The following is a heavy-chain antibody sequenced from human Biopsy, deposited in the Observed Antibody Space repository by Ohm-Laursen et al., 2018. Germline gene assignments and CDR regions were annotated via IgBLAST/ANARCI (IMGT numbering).Heavy chain of an antibody. CDR3: ARVPAYPSIDGYYGLDL. CDR1: GYTFAGYY. V-gene: IGHV1-2*02. D-gene: IGHD3-9*01. CDR2: INPNSGNA. Sequence: SGKVSCKPSGYTFAGYYLHWVRQAPGHGLEWMGWINPNSGNANYAQSFQGRLTVTRDTSISTAYMELTSLTFDDTAIYYCARVPAYPSIDGYYGLDLWGQGTTVIVSS. J-gene: IGHJ6*02.